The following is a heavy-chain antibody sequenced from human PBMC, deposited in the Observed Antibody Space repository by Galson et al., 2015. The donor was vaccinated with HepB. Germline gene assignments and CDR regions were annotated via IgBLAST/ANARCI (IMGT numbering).Heavy chain of an antibody. CDR3: ARAREYSGSPRDDNFDY. J-gene: IGHJ4*02. CDR2: ISAYNGNT. Sequence: SVKVSCKASGYTFTSYGISWVRQAPGQGLEWMGWISAYNGNTNYAQKLQGRVTMTTDTSTSTAYMELRSLRSDDTAVYYCARAREYSGSPRDDNFDYWGQGTLVTVSS. CDR1: GYTFTSYG. D-gene: IGHD1-26*01. V-gene: IGHV1-18*04.